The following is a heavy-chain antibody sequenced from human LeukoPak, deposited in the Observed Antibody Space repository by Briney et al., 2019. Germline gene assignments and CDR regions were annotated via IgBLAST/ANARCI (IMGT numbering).Heavy chain of an antibody. D-gene: IGHD5-12*01. J-gene: IGHJ5*02. CDR1: GGSISSYY. V-gene: IGHV4-59*01. Sequence: PSETLSLTCTVSGGSISSYYWSWIRQPPGQGLEWIGYIYYSGSTNYNPSLKSRVTISVDTSKNQFSLKLSSVTAADTAVYYCARGGYGLYNWFDPWGQGTLVTVSS. CDR3: ARGGYGLYNWFDP. CDR2: IYYSGST.